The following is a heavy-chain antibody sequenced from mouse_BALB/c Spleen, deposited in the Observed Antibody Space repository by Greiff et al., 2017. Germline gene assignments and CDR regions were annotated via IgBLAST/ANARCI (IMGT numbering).Heavy chain of an antibody. J-gene: IGHJ4*01. CDR2: INSNGGST. D-gene: IGHD2-3*01. V-gene: IGHV5-6-3*01. CDR3: ARVEGGYYDYAMDY. CDR1: GFTFSSYG. Sequence: EVKVVESGGGLVQPGGSLKLSCAASGFTFSSYGMSWVRQTPDKRLELVATINSNGGSTYYPDSVKGRFTISRDNAKNTLYLEMSSLRSEDTAMYYCARVEGGYYDYAMDYWGQGTSVTVSS.